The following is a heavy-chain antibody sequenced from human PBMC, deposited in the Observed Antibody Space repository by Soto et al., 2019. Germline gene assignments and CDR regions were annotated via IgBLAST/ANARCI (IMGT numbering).Heavy chain of an antibody. CDR2: INHSGST. J-gene: IGHJ6*03. CDR1: GGSFSGYY. V-gene: IGHV4-34*01. Sequence: SETLSLTCAVYGGSFSGYYWSWIRQPPGKGLEWIGEINHSGSTNYNPSLKSRVTISVDTSKNQFSLKLSSVTAADTAVYYCARGRGGYVKNYYYYYYMDVWGKGTTVTVSS. CDR3: ARGRGGYVKNYYYYYYMDV. D-gene: IGHD5-12*01.